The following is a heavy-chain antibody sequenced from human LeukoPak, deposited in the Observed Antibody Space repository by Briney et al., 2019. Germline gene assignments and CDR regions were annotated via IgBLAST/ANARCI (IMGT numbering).Heavy chain of an antibody. CDR3: ARVSSSSGAFDY. CDR2: ISAYNGNT. Sequence: GSVKVSCKASGYTFTSYGISWVRQAPGQGLEWMGWISAYNGNTNYAQKLQGRVTMPTDTSTSTAYMELRSLRSDDTAVYYCARVSSSSGAFDYWGQGTLVTVSS. CDR1: GYTFTSYG. V-gene: IGHV1-18*01. D-gene: IGHD6-6*01. J-gene: IGHJ4*02.